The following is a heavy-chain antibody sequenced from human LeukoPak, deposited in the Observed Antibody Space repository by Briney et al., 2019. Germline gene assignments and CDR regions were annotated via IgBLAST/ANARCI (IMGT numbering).Heavy chain of an antibody. V-gene: IGHV3-23*01. Sequence: GGSLRLLCAASGFTFSSYAMSWVRQAPGKGLEWVSAISGSGASTYYADSVKGRFTISRDNSKNTLYLQMNSLRAEDTAVYYCAKPKDNSLYCFDYWGQGTLVTVSS. D-gene: IGHD1-20*01. CDR2: ISGSGAST. J-gene: IGHJ4*02. CDR1: GFTFSSYA. CDR3: AKPKDNSLYCFDY.